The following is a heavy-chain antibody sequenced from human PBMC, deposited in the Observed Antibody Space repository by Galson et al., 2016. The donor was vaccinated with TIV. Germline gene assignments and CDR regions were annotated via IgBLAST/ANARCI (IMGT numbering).Heavy chain of an antibody. CDR1: GFSFSNAW. Sequence: LRLSCAASGFSFSNAWLNWVRQAPGKGLEWVGRIKSKSDGGTIDYAAPVKDRFTISRDDSENTLYLRMNSLISEDTAVYYCTREGSSGYDLQQFDYWGQGTLVTVSS. J-gene: IGHJ4*02. CDR3: TREGSSGYDLQQFDY. V-gene: IGHV3-15*01. CDR2: IKSKSDGGTI. D-gene: IGHD3-22*01.